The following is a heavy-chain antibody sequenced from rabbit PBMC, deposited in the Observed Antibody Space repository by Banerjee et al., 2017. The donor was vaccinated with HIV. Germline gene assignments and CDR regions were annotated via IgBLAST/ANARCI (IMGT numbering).Heavy chain of an antibody. V-gene: IGHV1S39*01. J-gene: IGHJ4*01. CDR1: GFDFYTYG. D-gene: IGHD1-1*01. Sequence: QEQLVESGGGLVQPGGSLKLSCKASGFDFYTYGVSWVRQAPGKGLEWIGHITIGDDTYYANWAKGRFTISKTSSTTVTLQMTSLTAADTATHFCARRYGSSGWYFDLWGPGTLVTVS. CDR2: ITIGDDT. CDR3: ARRYGSSGWYFDL.